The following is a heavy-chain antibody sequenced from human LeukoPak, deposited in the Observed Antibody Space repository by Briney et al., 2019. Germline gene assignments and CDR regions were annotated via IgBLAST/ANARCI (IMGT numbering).Heavy chain of an antibody. V-gene: IGHV3-30*18. D-gene: IGHD1-1*01. CDR1: GFTFRSYG. CDR2: ISFDGSQI. CDR3: AKNNWNDVGDGFDI. Sequence: QPGRSLRLACAASGFTFRSYGMHWVRQAPGKGLEWVAVISFDGSQIYYGDSVKGRFTISRDNSKYTLYLQVNSLRPEDTAVYYCAKNNWNDVGDGFDIWGQGTMVTVSS. J-gene: IGHJ3*02.